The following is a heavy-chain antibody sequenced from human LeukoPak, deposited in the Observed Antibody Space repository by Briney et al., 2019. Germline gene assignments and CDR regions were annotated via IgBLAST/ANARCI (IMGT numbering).Heavy chain of an antibody. Sequence: GGSLRLSCAASGFIFSHYGMHWVRQAPGKGLEWVAVIWHDGSSKYYADSVKDRFTISRDNSENTVYLQMNSLRAEDTAVYYCAKDAQRGFDYSNSLEYWGQGDLVTVSS. J-gene: IGHJ4*02. CDR1: GFIFSHYG. CDR3: AKDAQRGFDYSNSLEY. V-gene: IGHV3-33*06. CDR2: IWHDGSSK. D-gene: IGHD4-11*01.